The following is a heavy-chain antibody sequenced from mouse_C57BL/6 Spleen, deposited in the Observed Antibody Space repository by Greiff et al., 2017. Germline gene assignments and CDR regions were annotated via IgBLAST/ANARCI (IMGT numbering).Heavy chain of an antibody. CDR1: GFTFSDAW. CDR3: TSGGSSYGFDY. D-gene: IGHD1-1*01. J-gene: IGHJ2*01. V-gene: IGHV6-6*01. Sequence: EVHLVESGGGLVQPGGSMKLSCAASGFTFSDAWMDWVRQSPEKGLEWVAEIRNKANNHATYYAESVKGRFTIARDDSKSSVYLQMSSLRAEDTGFYYCTSGGSSYGFDYWGQGTTLTVSS. CDR2: IRNKANNHAT.